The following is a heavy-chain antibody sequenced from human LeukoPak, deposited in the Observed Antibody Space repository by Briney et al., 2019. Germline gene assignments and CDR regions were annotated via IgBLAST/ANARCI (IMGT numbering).Heavy chain of an antibody. J-gene: IGHJ5*02. CDR3: ARALGSSWYVTWFDP. Sequence: WASVKVSCKASGGTFSSYAISWVRQAPGQGLEWMGRIIPIFGTANYAQKFQGRVTITTDESTSTAYMELSSLRSEDTAVYYCARALGSSWYVTWFDPWGQGTLATVSS. CDR2: IIPIFGTA. D-gene: IGHD6-13*01. CDR1: GGTFSSYA. V-gene: IGHV1-69*05.